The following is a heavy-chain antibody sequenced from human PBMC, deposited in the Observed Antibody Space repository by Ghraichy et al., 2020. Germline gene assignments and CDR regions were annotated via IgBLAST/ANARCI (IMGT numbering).Heavy chain of an antibody. D-gene: IGHD5-18*01. CDR3: ARGDSYGYRIPLDDY. J-gene: IGHJ4*02. CDR2: ISACNGNT. Sequence: ASVKVSCKASGYTFTSYAISWVRQAPGQGLEWMGWISACNGNTKYAQKFQGRVTITTDTSTSTAYMELRSLRSDDTAVYYCARGDSYGYRIPLDDYWAQGTLVTVSS. CDR1: GYTFTSYA. V-gene: IGHV1-18*01.